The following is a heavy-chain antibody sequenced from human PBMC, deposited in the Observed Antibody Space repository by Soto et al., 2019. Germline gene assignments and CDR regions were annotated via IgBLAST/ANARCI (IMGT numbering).Heavy chain of an antibody. CDR2: INHSGST. J-gene: IGHJ6*03. V-gene: IGHV4-34*01. Sequence: SETLSLTCAVYGGSFSGYYWSWIRQPPGKGLEWIGEINHSGSTNYNPSLKSRVTTSVDTSKNQFSLKLSSVTAADTAVYYCAREPYGILMDVWGKGTTVTVSS. D-gene: IGHD4-17*01. CDR1: GGSFSGYY. CDR3: AREPYGILMDV.